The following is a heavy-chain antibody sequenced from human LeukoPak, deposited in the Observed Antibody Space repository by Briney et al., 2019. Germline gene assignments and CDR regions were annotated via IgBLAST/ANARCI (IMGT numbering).Heavy chain of an antibody. J-gene: IGHJ4*02. CDR1: GFTFSTYW. CDR2: INSDGSTI. Sequence: GGSLRLSCAASGFTFSTYWMHWVRQAPGKGLVWVSLINSDGSTIAYADSVKGRFTISRDNAKNTLSLQMNSLRAEDTAVYYCATVGVAWELPSWGQGTLVTVSS. CDR3: ATVGVAWELPS. V-gene: IGHV3-74*01. D-gene: IGHD1-26*01.